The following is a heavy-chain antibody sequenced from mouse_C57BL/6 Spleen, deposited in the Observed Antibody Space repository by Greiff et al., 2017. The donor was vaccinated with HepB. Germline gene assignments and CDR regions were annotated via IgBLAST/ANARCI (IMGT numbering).Heavy chain of an antibody. CDR3: AIGGLRPEDFDY. J-gene: IGHJ2*01. V-gene: IGHV1-74*01. CDR2: IHPSDSDT. CDR1: GYTFTSYW. Sequence: QVQLQQPGAELVKPGASVKVSCKASGYTFTSYWMHWVKQRPVQGLEWIGRIHPSDSDTNYNQKFKGKATLTVDKSSSTAYMQLSSLTSEDSAVYYCAIGGLRPEDFDYWGQGTTLTVSS. D-gene: IGHD2-4*01.